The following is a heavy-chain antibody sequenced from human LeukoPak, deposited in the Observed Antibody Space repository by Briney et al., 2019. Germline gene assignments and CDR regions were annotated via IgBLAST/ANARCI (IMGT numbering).Heavy chain of an antibody. D-gene: IGHD1-26*01. CDR1: GFTFSDHY. CDR3: AGVCGRYLDH. V-gene: IGHV3-72*01. J-gene: IGHJ5*02. CDR2: IRNKANSYTT. Sequence: GGSLRLSCAPSGFTFSDHYMDWVRQAPGKGLEWVGRIRNKANSYTTEYAASVKGRFTISRDESKNSLSLQMNSLKAEDTAVYYCAGVCGRYLDHWGQGTQVTVSS.